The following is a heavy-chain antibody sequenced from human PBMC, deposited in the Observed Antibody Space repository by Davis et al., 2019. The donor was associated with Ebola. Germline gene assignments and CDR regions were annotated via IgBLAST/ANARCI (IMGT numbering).Heavy chain of an antibody. D-gene: IGHD2-2*01. J-gene: IGHJ4*02. V-gene: IGHV5-51*01. CDR1: GYSFSTFW. Sequence: GESLKIPCKGSGYSFSTFWIGWVRQMPGKGLEWMGLIYPGDSDTRYSPSFQGQVTISADKSISTAYLQWSSLKASDTAMYYCARRPMRDIVVVPAAVDFDYWGQGTLVTVSS. CDR3: ARRPMRDIVVVPAAVDFDY. CDR2: IYPGDSDT.